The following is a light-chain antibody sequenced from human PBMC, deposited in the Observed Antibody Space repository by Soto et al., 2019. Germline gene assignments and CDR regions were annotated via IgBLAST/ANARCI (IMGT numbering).Light chain of an antibody. V-gene: IGKV3-20*01. Sequence: EIVLTQSPGTLSLYPGESATLSCRASQSVTSSYIAWYQQKPGQAPRLLIYRASTRATGIPDRFSGSGSGTDFTLIISRLEPEDFAVYYCQQYGSSGTFGQGTKVEIK. J-gene: IGKJ1*01. CDR3: QQYGSSGT. CDR2: RAS. CDR1: QSVTSSY.